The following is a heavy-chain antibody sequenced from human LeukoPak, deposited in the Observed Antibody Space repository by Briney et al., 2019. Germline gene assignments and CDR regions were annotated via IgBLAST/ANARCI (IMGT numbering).Heavy chain of an antibody. CDR3: ARGYCSSTSCAFDY. Sequence: GGSLRLSCAASGFTFSSYEMNWVRQAPGKGLDWVSYISSSSSSIYYADSVKGRFTISRDTAKNSLFLQMNSLRAEDTAVYYCARGYCSSTSCAFDYWGQGTLVTVSS. CDR1: GFTFSSYE. CDR2: ISSSSSSI. V-gene: IGHV3-48*01. D-gene: IGHD2-2*01. J-gene: IGHJ4*02.